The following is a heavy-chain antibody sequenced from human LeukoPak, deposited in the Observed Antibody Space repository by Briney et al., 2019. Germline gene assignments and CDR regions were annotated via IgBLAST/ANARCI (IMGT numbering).Heavy chain of an antibody. Sequence: PGGSLRLSCAESGFTFSSYGMHCVRQAPGKGLEWVAFIRYDGSNKYYADSVKGRFTISRDNSKNTLYLQMNSLRAEDTAVYYCAKALLRRDGYNYVGAFDIWGQGTMVTVSS. J-gene: IGHJ3*02. CDR1: GFTFSSYG. CDR2: IRYDGSNK. CDR3: AKALLRRDGYNYVGAFDI. V-gene: IGHV3-30*02. D-gene: IGHD5-24*01.